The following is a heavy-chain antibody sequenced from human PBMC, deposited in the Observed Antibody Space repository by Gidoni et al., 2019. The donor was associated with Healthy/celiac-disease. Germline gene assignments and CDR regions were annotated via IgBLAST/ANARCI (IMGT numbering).Heavy chain of an antibody. CDR3: ARLPEGLPGLLWFGEQEWGGDWYFDL. D-gene: IGHD3-10*01. CDR1: GGSISSSSYY. CDR2: IYYSGST. V-gene: IGHV4-39*07. J-gene: IGHJ2*01. Sequence: QLQLQESGPGLVKPSETLSLTCTVSGGSISSSSYYWGWLRQPPGKGLEWIGSIYYSGSTYYNPSLKSRVTISVDTSKNQFSLKLSSVTAADTAVYYCARLPEGLPGLLWFGEQEWGGDWYFDLWGRGTLVTVSS.